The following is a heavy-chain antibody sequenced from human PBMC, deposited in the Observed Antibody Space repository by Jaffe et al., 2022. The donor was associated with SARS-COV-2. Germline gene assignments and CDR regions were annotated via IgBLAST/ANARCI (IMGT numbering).Heavy chain of an antibody. CDR1: GGSISSYY. CDR2: IYYSGST. J-gene: IGHJ4*02. CDR3: AGTRPLRYFDWLPQN. D-gene: IGHD3-9*01. V-gene: IGHV4-59*08. Sequence: QVQLQESGPGLVKPSETLSLTCTVSGGSISSYYWSWIRQPPGKGLEWIGYIYYSGSTNYNPSLKSRVTISVDTSKNQFSLKLSSVTAADTAVYYCAGTRPLRYFDWLPQNWGQGTLVTVSS.